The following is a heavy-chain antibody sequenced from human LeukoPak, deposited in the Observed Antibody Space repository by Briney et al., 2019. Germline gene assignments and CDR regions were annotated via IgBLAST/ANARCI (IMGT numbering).Heavy chain of an antibody. CDR2: IYYSGST. CDR3: ARGRRRYCSGGSCYPLYYYYYYMDV. CDR1: GGSISSSSYY. D-gene: IGHD2-15*01. V-gene: IGHV4-39*07. J-gene: IGHJ6*03. Sequence: SETLSLTCTVSGGSISSSSYYWGWIRQPPGKGLEWIGSIYYSGSTYYNPSLKSRVTISVDTSKNQFSLKLSSVTAADTAVYYCARGRRRYCSGGSCYPLYYYYYYMDVWGKGTTVTVSS.